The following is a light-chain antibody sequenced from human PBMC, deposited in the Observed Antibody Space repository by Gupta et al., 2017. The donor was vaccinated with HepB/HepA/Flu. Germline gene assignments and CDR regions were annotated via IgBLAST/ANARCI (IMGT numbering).Light chain of an antibody. CDR2: GAS. CDR3: QQYNSYPYT. J-gene: IGKJ2*01. CDR1: QGISND. V-gene: IGKV1-16*02. Sequence: VTQSLFPLSACVGDRVTITCRASQGISNDLAWLQQKAGRAPKSLIYGASSLQSGVPSKFSGSGSGTDFTLTINSLQPEDFATYYCQQYNSYPYTFGQGTKVEI.